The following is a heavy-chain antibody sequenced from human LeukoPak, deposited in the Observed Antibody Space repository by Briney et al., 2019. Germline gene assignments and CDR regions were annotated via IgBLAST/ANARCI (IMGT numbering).Heavy chain of an antibody. CDR1: GFTVSSNS. J-gene: IGHJ4*02. V-gene: IGHV3-53*01. CDR3: AKVPGIVGADY. CDR2: IYSDNT. D-gene: IGHD1-26*01. Sequence: GGSLRLSCTVSGFTVSSNSMSWVRQAPGKGLEWVSFIYSDNTHYSDSVKGRFTISRDNSKNTLYLQMNSLRVEDTALYYCAKVPGIVGADYWGQGTLVTVSS.